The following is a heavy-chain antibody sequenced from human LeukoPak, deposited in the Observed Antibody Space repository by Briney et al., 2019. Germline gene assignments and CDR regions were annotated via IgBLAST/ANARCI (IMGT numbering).Heavy chain of an antibody. D-gene: IGHD5-18*01. CDR2: IYYSGST. CDR3: ARSYSYGGLIDY. J-gene: IGHJ4*02. Sequence: PSETLSLTCTVSGGSISSYYWSWIRQPPGKGLEWIGYIYYSGSTNYNPSLKSRVTISVDTSKNQFSLKLSSVTAADTAVYYCARSYSYGGLIDYWGQGILVTVSS. V-gene: IGHV4-59*08. CDR1: GGSISSYY.